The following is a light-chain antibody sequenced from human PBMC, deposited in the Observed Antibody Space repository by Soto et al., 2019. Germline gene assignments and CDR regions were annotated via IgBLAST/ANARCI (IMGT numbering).Light chain of an antibody. J-gene: IGKJ1*01. Sequence: EIVLTQSPGTLSLSPGERATLSCRASQSVTNYLAWYQQKPGQAPGLLIYEASSRATGIPDRFSGSGSGTDFTLTISRLEPEDFAVYYCQQYGGAPRTFGQGTKVETK. CDR3: QQYGGAPRT. V-gene: IGKV3-20*01. CDR2: EAS. CDR1: QSVTNY.